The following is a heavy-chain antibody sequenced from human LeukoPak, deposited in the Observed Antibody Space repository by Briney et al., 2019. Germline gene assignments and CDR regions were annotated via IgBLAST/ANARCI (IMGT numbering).Heavy chain of an antibody. J-gene: IGHJ3*02. CDR3: ARDFSRSGYYGPLDAFDI. V-gene: IGHV3-23*01. CDR2: ISGSGGST. D-gene: IGHD3-3*01. Sequence: PGGSLRLSCAASGFTFSSYAMSWVRQAPGKGLEWVSAISGSGGSTYCADSVKGRFTISRDNSKNTLYLQMNSLRAEDTAVYYCARDFSRSGYYGPLDAFDIWGQGTMVTASS. CDR1: GFTFSSYA.